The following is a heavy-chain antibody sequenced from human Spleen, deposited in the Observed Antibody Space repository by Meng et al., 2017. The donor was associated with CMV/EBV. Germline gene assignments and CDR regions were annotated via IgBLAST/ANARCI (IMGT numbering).Heavy chain of an antibody. CDR1: GGSFSGYY. V-gene: IGHV4-34*01. Sequence: SETLSLTCAVYGGSFSGYYWSWIRQPPGKGLEWIGEINHSGSTNYNPSLKSRVTISVDTSKNQFSLKLSSVTAADTAVYYCARHIPWGGRSSGYYYYGMDVWGQGTTVTVSS. J-gene: IGHJ6*02. CDR2: INHSGST. CDR3: ARHIPWGGRSSGYYYYGMDV. D-gene: IGHD6-6*01.